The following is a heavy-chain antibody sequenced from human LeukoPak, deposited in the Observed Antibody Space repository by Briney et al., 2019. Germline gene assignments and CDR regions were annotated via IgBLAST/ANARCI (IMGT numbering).Heavy chain of an antibody. CDR2: INSDGSTT. CDR3: AGYYYDGSAYDY. J-gene: IGHJ4*02. D-gene: IGHD3-22*01. V-gene: IGHV3-74*01. Sequence: GGSLRLSCAASGFTFSNYWMHWVRQVPGKGLVWVSRINSDGSTTNYADSVKGRFTISRDNAKNTLFLQMNSLRAEDTALYYCAGYYYDGSAYDYWGQGTLVTVSS. CDR1: GFTFSNYW.